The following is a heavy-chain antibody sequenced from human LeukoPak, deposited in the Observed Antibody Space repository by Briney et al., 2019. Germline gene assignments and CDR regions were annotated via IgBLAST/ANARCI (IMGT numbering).Heavy chain of an antibody. Sequence: GGSLRLSCAASGFTVSNNYMSWVRQAPGKGLEWASLIYSGGSKSYADSVKGRFTISRDNSKNTLYLQMNSLRAEDTALYYCTHAVSHAFDIWGQGTMVTVSS. V-gene: IGHV3-66*01. CDR1: GFTVSNNY. J-gene: IGHJ3*02. D-gene: IGHD2-2*01. CDR3: THAVSHAFDI. CDR2: IYSGGSK.